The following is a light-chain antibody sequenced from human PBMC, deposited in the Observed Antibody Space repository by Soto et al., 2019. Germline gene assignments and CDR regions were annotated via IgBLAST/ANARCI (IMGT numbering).Light chain of an antibody. CDR1: QSVSTDH. Sequence: EIVLTQSPGTVSLSPGESATLSCRASQSVSTDHLAWYQQKPGQAPRLLIYGASSRATGIPDRFSGSGSGTDFTLTISRLEPEDFAVYYCQQYGSSPSITFGQGTRLEIK. CDR3: QQYGSSPSIT. CDR2: GAS. V-gene: IGKV3-20*01. J-gene: IGKJ5*01.